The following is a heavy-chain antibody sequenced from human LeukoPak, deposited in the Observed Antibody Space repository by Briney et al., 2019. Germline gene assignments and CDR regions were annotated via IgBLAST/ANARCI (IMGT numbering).Heavy chain of an antibody. CDR3: ASLGDYYDSSGYYGGTFDY. Sequence: ASVKVSCKASGYTFTSYYMHWVRQAPGQGLEWMGIINPSGGSTSYAQKFQGRVTMTRDMSTSTVYMELSSLRSEDTAVYYCASLGDYYDSSGYYGGTFDYWGQGTLVTVSS. J-gene: IGHJ4*02. CDR1: GYTFTSYY. D-gene: IGHD3-22*01. CDR2: INPSGGST. V-gene: IGHV1-46*01.